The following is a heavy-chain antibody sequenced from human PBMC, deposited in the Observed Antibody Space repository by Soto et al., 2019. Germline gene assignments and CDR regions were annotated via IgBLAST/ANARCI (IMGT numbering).Heavy chain of an antibody. D-gene: IGHD1-1*01. CDR2: IVVGSGNT. J-gene: IGHJ4*02. V-gene: IGHV1-58*01. Sequence: QMQLMQSGPEVKKPGTSVQVSCKASGFNFTPSAVPWVRQARGQRLAWVGWIVVGSGNTNYAQHFQERVTITRDMSTRTAYIGLSSLRSEDTAVYDCAADSKGVQLHYWGQGTLVHVSS. CDR1: GFNFTPSA. CDR3: AADSKGVQLHY.